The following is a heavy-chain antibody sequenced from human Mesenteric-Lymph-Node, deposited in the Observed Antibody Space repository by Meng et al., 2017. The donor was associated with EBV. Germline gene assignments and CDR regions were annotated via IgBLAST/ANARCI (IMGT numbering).Heavy chain of an antibody. D-gene: IGHD3-22*01. CDR3: ARYSASSGYYND. J-gene: IGHJ4*02. Sequence: QVHLLGSGPGLLRPSETLSFTCAVYGGSFSGYYWSWIRQPPGKGLEWIGEINHSGSTNYNPSLKSRVTISVDTSKNQFSLKLSSVTAADTAVYYCARYSASSGYYNDWGQGTLVTVSS. CDR2: INHSGST. V-gene: IGHV4-34*01. CDR1: GGSFSGYY.